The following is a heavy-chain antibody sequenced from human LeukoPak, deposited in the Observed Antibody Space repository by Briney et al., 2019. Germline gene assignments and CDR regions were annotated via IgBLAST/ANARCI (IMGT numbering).Heavy chain of an antibody. CDR2: MNPNSGGT. Sequence: GASVKVSCKASRYTFTDYYMHWVRQAPGQGLEWMGWMNPNSGGTNYAQKFQGRVTMTRDTSISTAYMELSRLRSDDTAVYYCAKAVVTATKYYYYYMAVWGKGTTVTVSS. CDR1: RYTFTDYY. CDR3: AKAVVTATKYYYYYMAV. D-gene: IGHD2-21*02. J-gene: IGHJ6*03. V-gene: IGHV1-2*02.